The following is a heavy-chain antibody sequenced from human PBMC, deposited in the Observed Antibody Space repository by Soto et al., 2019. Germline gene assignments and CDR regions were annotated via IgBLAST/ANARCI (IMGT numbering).Heavy chain of an antibody. CDR2: IYYSGST. CDR3: ARDRKDVVVVPAAQGWFDP. J-gene: IGHJ5*02. D-gene: IGHD2-2*01. Sequence: QVQLQESGPGLVKPSQTLSLTCTVSGGSISSGGYYWSWIRQHPGKGLEWIGYIYYSGSTYYNTSRKSRVTISVDTSKNQFSLKLSSVTAADTAVYYCARDRKDVVVVPAAQGWFDPWGQGTLVTVSS. V-gene: IGHV4-31*03. CDR1: GGSISSGGYY.